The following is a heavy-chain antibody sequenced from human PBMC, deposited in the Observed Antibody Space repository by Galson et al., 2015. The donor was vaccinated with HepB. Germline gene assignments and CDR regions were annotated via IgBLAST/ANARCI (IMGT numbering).Heavy chain of an antibody. D-gene: IGHD6-19*01. CDR3: ARDRRYISGWFPLDY. Sequence: SVKVSWKASGSTFSDYFIHWVRQAPGQGPEWMGWINPKSGGTNYAQEFQGRVTMARDTSLSSASMYLSRLTSDDTAIYYCARDRRYISGWFPLDYWGQGTLVTVSS. V-gene: IGHV1-2*02. CDR1: GSTFSDYF. CDR2: INPKSGGT. J-gene: IGHJ4*02.